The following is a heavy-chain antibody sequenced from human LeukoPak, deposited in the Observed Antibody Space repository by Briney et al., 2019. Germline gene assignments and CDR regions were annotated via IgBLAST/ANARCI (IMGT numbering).Heavy chain of an antibody. V-gene: IGHV3-33*01. Sequence: PGGSLRLSCAASGFSFSNYGMHWVRQAPGKGLEWVAVIWSNGINRYYSDSVKGRFTFSRDNSKNTLSLQMNSLRAEDAAVYYCVRDMGYYDKVWGQGTLVTVSS. D-gene: IGHD3-22*01. J-gene: IGHJ4*02. CDR2: IWSNGINR. CDR3: VRDMGYYDKV. CDR1: GFSFSNYG.